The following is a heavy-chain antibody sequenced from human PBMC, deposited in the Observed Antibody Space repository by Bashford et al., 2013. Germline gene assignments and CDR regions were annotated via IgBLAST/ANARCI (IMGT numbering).Heavy chain of an antibody. Sequence: VRQAPGKGLEWVAVISYDGMNQFYADSVKGRLTISRHNSARTLYLQLNSPGIDDTAVYYCARGHQGGLSYLSYYYEMGVWGQGTTVTVSS. D-gene: IGHD2-15*01. CDR3: ARGHQGGLSYLSYYYEMGV. V-gene: IGHV3-30*04. J-gene: IGHJ6*02. CDR2: ISYDGMNQ.